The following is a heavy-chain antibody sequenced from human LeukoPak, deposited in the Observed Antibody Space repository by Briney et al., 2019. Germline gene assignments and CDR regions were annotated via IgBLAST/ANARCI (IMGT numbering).Heavy chain of an antibody. D-gene: IGHD3-10*01. Sequence: SQTLSLTCTVSGGSISSGGYYWSWIHQHPGKGLEWIGYIYYSGSTYYNPSLKSRVTISVDTSKNQFSLKLSSVTAADTAVYYCARLRRFGERRTQYYFDYWGQGTLVTVSS. CDR2: IYYSGST. CDR1: GGSISSGGYY. V-gene: IGHV4-31*03. J-gene: IGHJ4*02. CDR3: ARLRRFGERRTQYYFDY.